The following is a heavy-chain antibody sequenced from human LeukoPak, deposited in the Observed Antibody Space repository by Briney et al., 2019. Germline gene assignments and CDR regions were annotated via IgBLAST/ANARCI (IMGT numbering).Heavy chain of an antibody. V-gene: IGHV1-2*02. Sequence: ASVKVSCKASGYTFTGYYMHWVRQAPGQGLEWMGWINPNSGGTNYAQKFQGRVTMTRDTSISTAYMELSRLRSDDTAVYYCARNYGSGSYWDYYYHMDVWGKGTTVTVSS. D-gene: IGHD3-10*01. CDR2: INPNSGGT. CDR1: GYTFTGYY. CDR3: ARNYGSGSYWDYYYHMDV. J-gene: IGHJ6*03.